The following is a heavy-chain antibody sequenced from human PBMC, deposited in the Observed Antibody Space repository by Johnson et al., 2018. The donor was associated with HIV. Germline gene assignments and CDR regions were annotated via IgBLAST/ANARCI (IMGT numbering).Heavy chain of an antibody. D-gene: IGHD2-21*01. V-gene: IGHV3-11*04. Sequence: QVQLVESGGGVVRRGGSLRLSCAASGFTFSDHYMTWIRQAPGKGLECISSISSSGRTTYYADSVKGRFTISRNNVQNSMLLQMNSLRADDTAVYFCVRRMVVGYVAFDIWGQGTMVSVSS. J-gene: IGHJ3*02. CDR2: ISSSGRTT. CDR3: VRRMVVGYVAFDI. CDR1: GFTFSDHY.